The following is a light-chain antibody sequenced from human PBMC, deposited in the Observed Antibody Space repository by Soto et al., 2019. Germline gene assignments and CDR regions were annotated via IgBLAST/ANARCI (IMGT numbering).Light chain of an antibody. Sequence: IVMTQSPATPSVSPGERATLSCRTSESVSRNVAWYQQKPGQAPRRLIFGASRRATGIPDRCSGRLSGTDFTRTISRLEPVDFAVSECQQYGSSPWTVGQGTKVEIK. V-gene: IGKV3-20*01. CDR3: QQYGSSPWT. CDR1: ESVSRN. CDR2: GAS. J-gene: IGKJ1*01.